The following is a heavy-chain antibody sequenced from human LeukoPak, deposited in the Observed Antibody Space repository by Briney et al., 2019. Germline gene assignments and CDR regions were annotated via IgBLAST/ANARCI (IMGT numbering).Heavy chain of an antibody. D-gene: IGHD3-22*01. CDR2: INHSGST. J-gene: IGHJ4*02. CDR1: GGSISSGGYY. CDR3: VRDSSGLDY. V-gene: IGHV4-39*07. Sequence: SETLSLTCTVSGGSISSGGYYWSWIRQPPGKGLEWIGEINHSGSTNYNPSLKSRVTISVDTSKNQFSLKLSSVTAADTAVYYCVRDSSGLDYWGQGTLVTVSS.